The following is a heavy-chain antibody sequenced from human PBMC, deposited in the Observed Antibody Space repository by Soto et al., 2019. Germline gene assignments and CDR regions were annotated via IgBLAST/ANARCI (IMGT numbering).Heavy chain of an antibody. V-gene: IGHV4-31*03. Sequence: QVQLQESGTGLVKTSQTLYLTCTVSGDSMTTVGYYWTWIRQHPGQGLEWIGFISYSGSTYYSSSLKGRVAISADTSKNQFSLKLNSVTAADTAVYYCTRGDYWGQGTLVTVSS. CDR1: GDSMTTVGYY. CDR3: TRGDY. J-gene: IGHJ4*02. CDR2: ISYSGST.